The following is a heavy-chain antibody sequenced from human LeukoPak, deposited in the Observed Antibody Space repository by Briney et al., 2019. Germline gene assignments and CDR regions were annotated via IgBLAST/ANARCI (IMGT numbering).Heavy chain of an antibody. CDR1: GFTFSSYA. V-gene: IGHV3-30-3*01. J-gene: IGHJ4*02. Sequence: PGGSLRLSCAASGFTFSSYAMHWVRQAPGKGLEWVAVISYDGSNKYYADSVKGRFTISRDTSKNTLFLQMSSLRADDTAIYYCTKGGHGDYWGQGTLVTVSS. CDR2: ISYDGSNK. D-gene: IGHD2-21*02. CDR3: TKGGHGDY.